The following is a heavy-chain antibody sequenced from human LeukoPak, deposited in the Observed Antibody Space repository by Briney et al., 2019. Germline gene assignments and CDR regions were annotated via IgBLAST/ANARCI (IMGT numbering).Heavy chain of an antibody. D-gene: IGHD3-22*01. CDR1: GYTFNGHY. CDR2: INPNSGGT. V-gene: IGHV1-2*02. J-gene: IGHJ4*02. CDR3: ARPEGYYYGSSGLVFDY. Sequence: ASVKVSCKASGYTFNGHYMHWVRQAPGQGLEWMGWINPNSGGTNYAQKFQGRVTMTRDTSISTAYMELSSLRSEDTAVYYCARPEGYYYGSSGLVFDYWGQGTLVTVSS.